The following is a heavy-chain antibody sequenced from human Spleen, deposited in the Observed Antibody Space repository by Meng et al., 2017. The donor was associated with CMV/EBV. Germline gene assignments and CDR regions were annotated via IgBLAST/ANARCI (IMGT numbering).Heavy chain of an antibody. CDR1: GFTFSSYA. J-gene: IGHJ4*02. V-gene: IGHV3-23*01. Sequence: GGSLRLSCVASGFTFSSYAMSWVRQAPGKGLEWVSSIVPSGGNTYYTDSVKGRFTISRDNSRNTVSLEMNSLRAEDTAVYFCVKERSVAGTAFDYWGQGTLVTVSS. CDR2: IVPSGGNT. D-gene: IGHD6-19*01. CDR3: VKERSVAGTAFDY.